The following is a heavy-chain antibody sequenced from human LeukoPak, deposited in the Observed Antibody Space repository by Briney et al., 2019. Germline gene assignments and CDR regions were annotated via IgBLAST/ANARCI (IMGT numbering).Heavy chain of an antibody. CDR2: HDGSNT. V-gene: IGHV3-30*01. Sequence: HDGSNTFYADSVKGRFTISRDNSKNTLFLQMNSLRVEDTADTAAYYCARGGGGGYFYVLDSWGQGTXV. CDR3: ARGGGGGYFYVLDS. J-gene: IGHJ4*02. D-gene: IGHD3-22*01.